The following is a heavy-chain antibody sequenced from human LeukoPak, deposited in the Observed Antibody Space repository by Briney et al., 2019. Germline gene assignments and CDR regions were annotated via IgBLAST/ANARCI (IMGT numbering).Heavy chain of an antibody. Sequence: PGGSLRLSCAASGLTFSSYRMHGVRQAPGRGLEWVAVISYDGSNQSYVDSVKGRFTISRDNYENTLFLQMNSLRAEDTAVYYCGRDRTYYNSGSFSIDHWGQGTLVTVSS. D-gene: IGHD3-10*01. CDR3: GRDRTYYNSGSFSIDH. CDR1: GLTFSSYR. CDR2: ISYDGSNQ. J-gene: IGHJ4*02. V-gene: IGHV3-30*03.